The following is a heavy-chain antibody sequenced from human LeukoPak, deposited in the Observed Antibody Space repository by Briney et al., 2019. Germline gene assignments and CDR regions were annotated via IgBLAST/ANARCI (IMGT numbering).Heavy chain of an antibody. J-gene: IGHJ6*02. CDR3: ARGYCSSTRCYGYGMDV. CDR2: ISYDGSNK. V-gene: IGHV3-30*04. Sequence: GGSLRLSCAASGFTFSSYAMHWVRQAPGKGLEWVAVISYDGSNKYYADSVKGRFTISRDNSKNTLYLQMNSLRAEDTAVYYCARGYCSSTRCYGYGMDVWGQGTTVTVSS. CDR1: GFTFSSYA. D-gene: IGHD2-2*01.